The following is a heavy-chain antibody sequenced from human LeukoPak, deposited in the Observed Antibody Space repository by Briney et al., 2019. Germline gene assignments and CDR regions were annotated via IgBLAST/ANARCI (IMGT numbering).Heavy chain of an antibody. CDR2: INHSGST. CDR1: GGSISSYY. V-gene: IGHV4-34*01. D-gene: IGHD4-23*01. Sequence: PSETLSLTCTVSGGSISSYYWSWIRQPPGKGLEWIGEINHSGSTNYNPSLKSRVTISADTSKNQFSLKLSSVTAADTAVYYCARGRATVVQWGQGTLVTVSS. J-gene: IGHJ4*02. CDR3: ARGRATVVQ.